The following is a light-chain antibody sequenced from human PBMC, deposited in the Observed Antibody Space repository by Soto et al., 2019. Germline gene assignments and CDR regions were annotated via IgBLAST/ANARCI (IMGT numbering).Light chain of an antibody. CDR1: QSVSSNS. J-gene: IGKJ1*01. Sequence: EIVLTQSPGTLSLSPGERATLSCRASQSVSSNSLAWYQQKPGQAPRLLIYGASSRATGIPDRFSASGSWNDFTLTISRLEPEDFALYYCHQYGKSPRTFGQGTKVEI. V-gene: IGKV3-20*01. CDR3: HQYGKSPRT. CDR2: GAS.